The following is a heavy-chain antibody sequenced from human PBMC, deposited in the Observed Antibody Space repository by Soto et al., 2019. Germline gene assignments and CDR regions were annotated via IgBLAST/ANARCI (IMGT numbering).Heavy chain of an antibody. J-gene: IGHJ4*02. Sequence: QVQLVQSGAEVKKPGSSVKVSCKASGGTFSSYAISWVRQAPGQGLEWMGGIIPIFGTANYAQKFQGRVTTTADESTSTAYMELSSLSSEDTAMYTCAGPNEVSSGWYRLDYWGQGTLVTVFS. CDR1: GGTFSSYA. V-gene: IGHV1-69*01. CDR2: IIPIFGTA. CDR3: AGPNEVSSGWYRLDY. D-gene: IGHD6-19*01.